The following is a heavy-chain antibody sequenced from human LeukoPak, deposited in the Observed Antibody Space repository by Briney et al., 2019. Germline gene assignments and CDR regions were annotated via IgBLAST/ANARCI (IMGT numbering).Heavy chain of an antibody. CDR1: GFTFSSYW. V-gene: IGHV3-7*01. CDR2: IKQDGSEK. Sequence: GGSLRLSCAASGFTFSSYWMSWVRQAPGKGLGWVANIKQDGSEKYYVDSVKGRFTISRDNAKNSLYLQMNSLRAEDTAVYYCARDRYGGYRDFDYWGQGTLVTVSS. D-gene: IGHD5-12*01. CDR3: ARDRYGGYRDFDY. J-gene: IGHJ4*02.